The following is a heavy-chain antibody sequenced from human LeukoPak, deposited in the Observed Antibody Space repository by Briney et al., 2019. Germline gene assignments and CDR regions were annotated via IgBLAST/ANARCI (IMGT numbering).Heavy chain of an antibody. D-gene: IGHD6-13*01. J-gene: IGHJ6*04. CDR3: AREYSSSWPYYYYGMDV. CDR2: FGSSSSYI. Sequence: PGGSLRLSCAASGFTFSSYSMNRVRQATGKGLERVSSFGSSSSYIYYADSEKGRFTISRDNAKNSLYLQMNSLRAEDTAVYYCAREYSSSWPYYYYGMDVWGKGTTVTVSS. V-gene: IGHV3-21*01. CDR1: GFTFSSYS.